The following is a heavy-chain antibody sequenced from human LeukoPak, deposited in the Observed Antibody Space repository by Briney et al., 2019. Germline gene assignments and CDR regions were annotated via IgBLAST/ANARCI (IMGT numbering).Heavy chain of an antibody. J-gene: IGHJ4*02. CDR3: AREINYGDYGVDY. D-gene: IGHD4-17*01. CDR1: GFTFSSYA. CDR2: ISYDGSNK. V-gene: IGHV3-30*04. Sequence: GGSLRLSCAASGFTFSSYAMHWVRQAPGKGLEWAAVISYDGSNKYYADSVKGRFTISRDNSKNTLYLQMNSLRAEDTAVYYCAREINYGDYGVDYWGQGTLVTVSS.